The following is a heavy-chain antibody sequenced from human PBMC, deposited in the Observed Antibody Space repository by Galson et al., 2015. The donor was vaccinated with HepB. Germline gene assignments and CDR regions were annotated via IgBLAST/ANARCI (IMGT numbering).Heavy chain of an antibody. V-gene: IGHV1-18*01. D-gene: IGHD3-3*01. CDR1: GYSFTSYA. Sequence: SVKVSCKASGYSFTSYAFSWVRQAPGQGLEWMGWISAYNGNANFAQKFQGRVTMTTDTSTTTAYMELGSLRSDDTAVYYCARAFYYDFWSGSGRFDYWGQGTLVTVSS. CDR3: ARAFYYDFWSGSGRFDY. CDR2: ISAYNGNA. J-gene: IGHJ4*02.